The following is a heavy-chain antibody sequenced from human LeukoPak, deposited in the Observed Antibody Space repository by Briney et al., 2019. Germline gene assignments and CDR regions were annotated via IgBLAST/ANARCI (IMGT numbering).Heavy chain of an antibody. D-gene: IGHD1-26*01. V-gene: IGHV3-7*04. CDR1: GFTLSNYW. CDR3: ARSPYSGSYGPFDY. J-gene: IGHJ4*02. CDR2: MKHDGSEK. Sequence: GGSLRLSCAASGFTLSNYWMNWVRQAPGKGLEWVANMKHDGSEKSYVDSVKGRFTISRDDAKNSLYLQMNSLRDEDTALYYCARSPYSGSYGPFDYWGQGTLVTVSS.